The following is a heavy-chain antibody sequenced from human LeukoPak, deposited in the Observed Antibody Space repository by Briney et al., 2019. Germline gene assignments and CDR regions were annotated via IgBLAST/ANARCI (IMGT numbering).Heavy chain of an antibody. V-gene: IGHV3-53*01. D-gene: IGHD1-26*01. CDR3: ARDRRGELVFDY. CDR1: GFTFSSYA. J-gene: IGHJ4*02. Sequence: PGGSLRLSCAASGFTFSSYAMSWVRQAPGKGLEWVSVIYSGGSTYYADSVKGRFTISRDNSKNTLYLQMNSLRAEDTAVYYCARDRRGELVFDYWGQGTLVTVSS. CDR2: IYSGGST.